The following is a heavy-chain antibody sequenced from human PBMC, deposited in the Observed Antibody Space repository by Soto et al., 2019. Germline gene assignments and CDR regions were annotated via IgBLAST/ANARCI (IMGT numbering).Heavy chain of an antibody. D-gene: IGHD1-26*01. V-gene: IGHV3-53*01. CDR1: GFTVSSNS. CDR2: IYSGGST. J-gene: IGHJ4*02. CDR3: ARGRIVGATAPFDY. Sequence: GGSLRLSCAASGFTVSSNSMSWVRQAPGKELEWVSVIYSGGSTHYADSVKGRFTISRDNSKNTLYLQMNSLRAEDTAVYYCARGRIVGATAPFDYWGQGTLVTVSS.